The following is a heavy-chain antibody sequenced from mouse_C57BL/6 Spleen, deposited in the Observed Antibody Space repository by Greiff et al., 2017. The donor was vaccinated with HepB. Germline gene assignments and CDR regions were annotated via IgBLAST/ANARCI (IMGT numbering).Heavy chain of an antibody. J-gene: IGHJ4*01. D-gene: IGHD4-1*01. V-gene: IGHV5-17*01. CDR3: ARLTGTSYAMDY. Sequence: EVKLMESGGGLVKPGGSLTLTCAASGFSFSDYGMHWVRQAPEKGLEWVAYISSGRSTIYYADTVTGRFTISRDNAKNTLFLQMTSLRSEDTAMYYCARLTGTSYAMDYWGQGTSVTVSS. CDR2: ISSGRSTI. CDR1: GFSFSDYG.